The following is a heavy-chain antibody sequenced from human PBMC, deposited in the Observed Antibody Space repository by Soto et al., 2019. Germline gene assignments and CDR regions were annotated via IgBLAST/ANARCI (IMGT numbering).Heavy chain of an antibody. CDR1: VGSISSYY. D-gene: IGHD4-17*01. CDR2: IYYSGST. V-gene: IGHV4-59*01. CDR3: ARGVNYGDYYYYMDV. J-gene: IGHJ6*03. Sequence: SETLSLTCTVSVGSISSYYWSWTRQPPGKGLEWIGYIYYSGSTNYNPSLKSRVTISVDTSKNQFSLKLSSVTAADTAVYYCARGVNYGDYYYYMDVWGKGTTVTVSS.